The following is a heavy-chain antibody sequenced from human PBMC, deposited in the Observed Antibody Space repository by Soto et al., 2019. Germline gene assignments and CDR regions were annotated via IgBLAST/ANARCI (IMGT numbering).Heavy chain of an antibody. Sequence: EASVKVSCKASGGTFSSYAISWVRQAPGQGLEWMGGIIPIFGTANYAQKFQGRVTITADESTSTAYMELSSLRSEDTAVYYCARDATYYYDSSGYYGLDPWGQGTLVTVSS. V-gene: IGHV1-69*13. CDR3: ARDATYYYDSSGYYGLDP. CDR2: IIPIFGTA. J-gene: IGHJ5*02. CDR1: GGTFSSYA. D-gene: IGHD3-22*01.